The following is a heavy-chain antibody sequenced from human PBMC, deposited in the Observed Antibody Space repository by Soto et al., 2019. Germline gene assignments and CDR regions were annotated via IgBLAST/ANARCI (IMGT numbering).Heavy chain of an antibody. CDR1: GFTFSSYG. V-gene: IGHV3-33*01. CDR2: IWFDGSDK. Sequence: GGSLRLSCAASGFTFSSYGMHWVRQAPGKGLEWVALIWFDGSDKYYTESVKDRFTISRDNSKSTLYLQMNSLRAEDTAVYYCARLYCSASSCYSVGAFDIRGQGTMVTVSS. J-gene: IGHJ3*02. D-gene: IGHD2-15*01. CDR3: ARLYCSASSCYSVGAFDI.